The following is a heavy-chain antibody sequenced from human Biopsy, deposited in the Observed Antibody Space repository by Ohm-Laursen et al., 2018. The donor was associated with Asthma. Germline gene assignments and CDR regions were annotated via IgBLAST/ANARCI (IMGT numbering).Heavy chain of an antibody. CDR3: AKDVFPGWELRRGPDY. D-gene: IGHD1-26*01. Sequence: SLRLSCAASGFTFSNYGVHWVRQSPGKGLDWVAVISFDGSNKNYTDSVKGRFTISRDDSRNTLHLQMNSLRAEDTAVYYCAKDVFPGWELRRGPDYWGQGTLVTVSS. CDR1: GFTFSNYG. J-gene: IGHJ4*02. V-gene: IGHV3-30*18. CDR2: ISFDGSNK.